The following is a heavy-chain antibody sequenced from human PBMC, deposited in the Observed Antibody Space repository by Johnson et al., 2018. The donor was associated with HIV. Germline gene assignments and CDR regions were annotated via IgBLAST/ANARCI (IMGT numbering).Heavy chain of an antibody. J-gene: IGHJ3*02. CDR1: GFTFSSYA. CDR3: ARVYSSSSAHAFDI. V-gene: IGHV3-23*04. CDR2: INWNGGST. D-gene: IGHD6-6*01. Sequence: VQLVESGGGLVQPGRSLRLSCAASGFTFSSYAMSWVRQAPGKGLEWVSAINWNGGSTTYADSVKGRFTISRDNSKNTLYLQMNSLRAEDTAVYYCARVYSSSSAHAFDIWGQGTMVTVSS.